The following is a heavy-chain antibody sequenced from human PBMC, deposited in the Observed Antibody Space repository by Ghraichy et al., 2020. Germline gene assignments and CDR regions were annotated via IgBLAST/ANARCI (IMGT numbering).Heavy chain of an antibody. CDR3: ARRGRRSVRQNLTTVTTYFYWYFDL. D-gene: IGHD4-17*01. V-gene: IGHV4-39*01. Sequence: SETLSLTCTVSGGSISSSSYYWGWIRQPPGKGLEWIGSIYYSGSTYYKPSLKSRVTISVDTSKNQFSLKLSSVTAADTAVYYCARRGRRSVRQNLTTVTTYFYWYFDLWGRGTLVTVSS. CDR2: IYYSGST. CDR1: GGSISSSSYY. J-gene: IGHJ2*01.